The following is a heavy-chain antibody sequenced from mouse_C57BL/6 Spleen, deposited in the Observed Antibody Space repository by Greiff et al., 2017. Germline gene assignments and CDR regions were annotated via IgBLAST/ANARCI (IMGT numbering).Heavy chain of an antibody. V-gene: IGHV6-3*01. J-gene: IGHJ3*01. CDR1: GFTFSNYS. Sequence: DVQLVESGGGLVQPGGSMKLSCVASGFTFSNYSMNWVRQSPEKGLEWVAQIRLTSDNYATPYAESVKGRFTISRDDSKSSVYLQMNNLRAEDTGIDYCTGLYYYGSSPFAYWGQGTLVTVSA. D-gene: IGHD1-1*01. CDR3: TGLYYYGSSPFAY. CDR2: IRLTSDNYAT.